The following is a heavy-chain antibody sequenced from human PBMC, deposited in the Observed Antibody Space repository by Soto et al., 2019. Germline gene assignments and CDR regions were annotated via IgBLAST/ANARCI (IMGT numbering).Heavy chain of an antibody. D-gene: IGHD3-22*01. CDR3: AKSSGWLGPMDV. Sequence: GESLKISCSASGFTFSSYGMHWVRQAPGKGLEWVAVISYDGSNKYYAESVKGRFTITRDNSKKTMYLQMNSLRAEDTAVYYCAKSSGWLGPMDVWGKGTTVTVSS. CDR2: ISYDGSNK. V-gene: IGHV3-30*18. J-gene: IGHJ6*04. CDR1: GFTFSSYG.